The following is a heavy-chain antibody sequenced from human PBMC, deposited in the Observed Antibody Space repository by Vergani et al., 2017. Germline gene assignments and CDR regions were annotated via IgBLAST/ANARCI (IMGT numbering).Heavy chain of an antibody. D-gene: IGHD3-10*01. CDR2: IIPIFGTA. Sequence: QVQLVQSGAEVKKPGSSVKVSCKASGGTFSSYAISWVRQAPGQGLEWMGRIIPIFGTANYAQKFQGRVTITADESTSTAYMELSGLRSEDTAVYYCSREGRFGELLQVGAFDIWGQGTMVTVSS. J-gene: IGHJ3*02. CDR1: GGTFSSYA. V-gene: IGHV1-69*13. CDR3: SREGRFGELLQVGAFDI.